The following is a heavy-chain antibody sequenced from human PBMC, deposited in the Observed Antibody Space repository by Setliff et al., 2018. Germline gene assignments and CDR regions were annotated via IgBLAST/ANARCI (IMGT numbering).Heavy chain of an antibody. CDR1: GFIFRDYY. Sequence: GSLSLSCVASGFIFRDYYMNWIRQAPGKGLEWVSYISSGGTRTYYADSVKGRFTISRDNAKNSLYLEMDSLRAQDTAVYYCARANDYGDYVVDYWGQGTLVTVSS. CDR3: ARANDYGDYVVDY. J-gene: IGHJ4*02. V-gene: IGHV3-11*04. CDR2: ISSGGTRT. D-gene: IGHD4-17*01.